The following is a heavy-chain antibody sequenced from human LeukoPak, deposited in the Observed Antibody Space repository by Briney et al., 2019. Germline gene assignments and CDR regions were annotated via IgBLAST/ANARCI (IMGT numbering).Heavy chain of an antibody. J-gene: IGHJ2*01. CDR3: ARQKMYYYSSSGCFPWYFDL. Sequence: SETPSLTCTVSGYSISSDYYWAWIRQPPGKGLEWIATIYQSGSTYYNPSLKSRVTISLDTSKNLFFLRLTSVTAADTAVYYCARQKMYYYSSSGCFPWYFDLWGRGTLVTVSS. CDR2: IYQSGST. V-gene: IGHV4-38-2*02. D-gene: IGHD3-22*01. CDR1: GYSISSDYY.